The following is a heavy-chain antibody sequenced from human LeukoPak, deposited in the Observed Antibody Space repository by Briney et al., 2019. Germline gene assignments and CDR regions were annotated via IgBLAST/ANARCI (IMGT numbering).Heavy chain of an antibody. CDR3: ARDRYDSSGYYYHPSPVDY. CDR1: GFTFSSSW. V-gene: IGHV3-74*03. D-gene: IGHD3-22*01. CDR2: INSDGSRM. Sequence: GGSLRLSCAASGFTFSSSWMHWVRQAPGKGLVWVSRINSDGSRMMYADSVKGRFTISRDNAKNTLYLQMNSLRAEDTAVYYCARDRYDSSGYYYHPSPVDYWGQGTLVTVSS. J-gene: IGHJ4*02.